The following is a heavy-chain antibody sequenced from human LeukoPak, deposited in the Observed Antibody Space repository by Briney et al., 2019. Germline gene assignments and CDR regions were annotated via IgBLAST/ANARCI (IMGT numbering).Heavy chain of an antibody. V-gene: IGHV3-64*01. CDR3: ARAHTAMVGYDY. J-gene: IGHJ4*02. Sequence: GGSLRLSCAASGFTFSSYAMHWVRQAPGKGLEYVSAISSNGGSTYYANSVKGRSTISRDNSKNTLYLQMGSLRAEDMAVYYCARAHTAMVGYDYWGQGTLVTVSS. D-gene: IGHD5-18*01. CDR2: ISSNGGST. CDR1: GFTFSSYA.